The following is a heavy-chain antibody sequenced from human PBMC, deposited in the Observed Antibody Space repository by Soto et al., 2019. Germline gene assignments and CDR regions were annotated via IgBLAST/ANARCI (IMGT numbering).Heavy chain of an antibody. D-gene: IGHD4-17*01. J-gene: IGHJ4*02. Sequence: QITLKESGPSPVKPTQTLTVTCTFSGFSLSNSGVGVAWIRQPPGKALEWLALIYGDNDKRYSPSLKTMLTITTDTSKNQLVLTMTTMDPVNTATYYCAHCTLHDYGDYDPGTSHVFDSWGQGSLVTVSS. CDR2: IYGDNDK. CDR1: GFSLSNSGVG. CDR3: AHCTLHDYGDYDPGTSHVFDS. V-gene: IGHV2-5*02.